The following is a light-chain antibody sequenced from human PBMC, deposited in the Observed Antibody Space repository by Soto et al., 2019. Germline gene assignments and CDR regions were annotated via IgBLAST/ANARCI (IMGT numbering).Light chain of an antibody. CDR1: SPNIGRNY. CDR3: GTWDSSLSAGL. J-gene: IGLJ3*02. CDR2: ENN. Sequence: QSALTQPPSVSAAPGQKVTISCSGSSPNIGRNYVSWYQQLPGTAPKLLIYENNKRPSGIPERFSGSKSGTSATLGITGLQTGDEADYYCGTWDSSLSAGLFGGGTKVTVL. V-gene: IGLV1-51*02.